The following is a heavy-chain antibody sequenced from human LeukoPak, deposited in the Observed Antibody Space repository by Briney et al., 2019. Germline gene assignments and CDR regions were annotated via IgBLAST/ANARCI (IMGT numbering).Heavy chain of an antibody. CDR1: GGSISSSSYY. CDR2: IYYSGST. V-gene: IGHV4-39*07. CDR3: AREGNSGYSYGPSPFDY. J-gene: IGHJ4*02. D-gene: IGHD5-18*01. Sequence: PSETLSLTCTVSGGSISSSSYYWGWIRQPPGKGLEWIGSIYYSGSTYYNPSLKSRVTISVDTSKNQFSLKLSSVTAADTAVYYCAREGNSGYSYGPSPFDYWGQGTLVTVSS.